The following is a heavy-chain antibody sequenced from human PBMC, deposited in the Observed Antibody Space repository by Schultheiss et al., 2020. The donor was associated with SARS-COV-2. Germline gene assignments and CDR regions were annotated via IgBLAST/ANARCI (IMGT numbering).Heavy chain of an antibody. CDR3: ARGFCSSSTCHYFAMDV. D-gene: IGHD2-2*01. Sequence: SETLSLTCTVSGGSISSYYWSWIRQPPGKGLEWIGYISYTGSTNYNPSLKSRVSLSVDTSKNQFSLKLTSVTAADTAVYYCARGFCSSSTCHYFAMDVWGQGTTVTVSS. CDR1: GGSISSYY. V-gene: IGHV4-59*01. CDR2: ISYTGST. J-gene: IGHJ6*02.